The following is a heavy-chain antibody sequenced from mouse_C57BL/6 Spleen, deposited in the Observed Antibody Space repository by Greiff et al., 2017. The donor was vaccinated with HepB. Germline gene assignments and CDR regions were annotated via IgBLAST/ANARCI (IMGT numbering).Heavy chain of an antibody. CDR1: GFTFSSYG. CDR3: ASSTIVTTKGYYAMDY. Sequence: EVKLVESGGDLVKPGGSLKLSCAASGFTFSSYGMSWVRQTPDKRLEWVATISSGGSYTYYPDSVKGRFTISRDNAKNTLYLQMSSLKSEDTAMYYCASSTIVTTKGYYAMDYWGQGTSVTVSS. V-gene: IGHV5-6*02. J-gene: IGHJ4*01. CDR2: ISSGGSYT. D-gene: IGHD2-5*01.